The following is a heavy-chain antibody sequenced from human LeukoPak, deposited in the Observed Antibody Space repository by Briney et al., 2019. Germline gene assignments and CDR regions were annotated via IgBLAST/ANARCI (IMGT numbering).Heavy chain of an antibody. Sequence: SETLSLTCTVSGGSISSYYWSWIRQPPGKGLEWIGYIYYSGSTNYNPSLKSRVTISVDTSKNQFSLKLSSVTAADTAVYYCASGGYDFWSGRFDYWGQGTLVTVSS. CDR3: ASGGYDFWSGRFDY. V-gene: IGHV4-59*01. J-gene: IGHJ4*02. CDR1: GGSISSYY. D-gene: IGHD3-3*01. CDR2: IYYSGST.